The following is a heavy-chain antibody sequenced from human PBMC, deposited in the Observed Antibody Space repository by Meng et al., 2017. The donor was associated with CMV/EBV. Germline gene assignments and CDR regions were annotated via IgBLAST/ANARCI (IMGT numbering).Heavy chain of an antibody. CDR3: ARHGDTAMVVGIDY. V-gene: IGHV4-4*07. D-gene: IGHD5-18*01. Sequence: VQLRGSGPGLVKPSETLSLPCTVSGGSISSYYWSWIRQPAGKGLEWIGRIYTSGSTNHNPSLKSRVTMSVDTSKNQFSLKLSSVTAADTAVYYCARHGDTAMVVGIDYWGQGTLVTVAS. CDR2: IYTSGST. CDR1: GGSISSYY. J-gene: IGHJ4*02.